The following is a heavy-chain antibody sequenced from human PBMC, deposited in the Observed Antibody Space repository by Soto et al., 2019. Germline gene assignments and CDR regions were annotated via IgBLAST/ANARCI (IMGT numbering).Heavy chain of an antibody. Sequence: EVQLLESGGGLVQPGGSLRLSCAASGFTFSSYAMSWVRQAPGKGLEWVSAISGSGGSTYYAASVKGRFTISRDNSKNTLYLQMNSLRAEDTAVYYCAKCYGSGSYSAYNWFDPWGQGTLVTVSS. J-gene: IGHJ5*02. V-gene: IGHV3-23*01. CDR3: AKCYGSGSYSAYNWFDP. CDR1: GFTFSSYA. CDR2: ISGSGGST. D-gene: IGHD3-10*01.